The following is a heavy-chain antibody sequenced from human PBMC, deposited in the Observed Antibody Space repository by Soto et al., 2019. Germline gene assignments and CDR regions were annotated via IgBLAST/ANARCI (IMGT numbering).Heavy chain of an antibody. Sequence: SETLSLTCTVSGGSISSSSYYWGWIRQPPGKGLEWIGSIYYSGSTYYNPSLKIRVTISVDTSKNQFSLKLSSVTAADTAVYYCARDVSGYDYYYYYMDVWGKGTTVTVSS. J-gene: IGHJ6*03. D-gene: IGHD5-12*01. V-gene: IGHV4-39*02. CDR2: IYYSGST. CDR1: GGSISSSSYY. CDR3: ARDVSGYDYYYYYMDV.